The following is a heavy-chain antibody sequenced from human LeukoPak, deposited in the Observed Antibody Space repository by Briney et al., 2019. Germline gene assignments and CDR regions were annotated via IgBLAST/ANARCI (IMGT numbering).Heavy chain of an antibody. CDR2: IRYDGSNK. CDR1: GFTFSSYG. CDR3: AKDPTHYRVWDDYDSTVLSY. D-gene: IGHD3-22*01. Sequence: GGSLRLSCEASGFTFSSYGMHWVRRAPGKGLEWAAFIRYDGSNKYYADSVKGRFTISRDNSKNALYLQMNSLRAADTAVYYCAKDPTHYRVWDDYDSTVLSYWGQGTLVTVSS. J-gene: IGHJ4*02. V-gene: IGHV3-30*02.